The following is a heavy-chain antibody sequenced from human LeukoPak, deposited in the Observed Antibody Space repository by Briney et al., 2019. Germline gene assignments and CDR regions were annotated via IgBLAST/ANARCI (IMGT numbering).Heavy chain of an antibody. CDR1: GFTFSSYW. CDR3: TRGSRGDLGDSFNY. D-gene: IGHD3-10*01. V-gene: IGHV3-49*04. CDR2: VRSKVYGGAT. J-gene: IGHJ4*02. Sequence: GGSLRLSCAASGFTFSSYWMHWVRQAPGKGLEWVGFVRSKVYGGATESAASVKGRFTISRDESKNIAYLQMNSLKTEDTALYYCTRGSRGDLGDSFNYWGQGTLVTVSS.